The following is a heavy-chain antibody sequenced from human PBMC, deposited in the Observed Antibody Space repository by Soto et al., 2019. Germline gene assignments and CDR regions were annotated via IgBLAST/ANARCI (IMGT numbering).Heavy chain of an antibody. J-gene: IGHJ6*02. CDR1: GFTFNTYA. CDR2: ITASAART. V-gene: IGHV3-23*01. D-gene: IGHD2-15*01. CDR3: ANDCLGGGTCHPIWDYYGMGV. Sequence: EGSLSLSCVASGFTFNTYAMTRVRRAPGKALEWISGITASAARTFYADPVKVRFTISIDTIKHTLFLELNDLRDDYTALYYYANDCLGGGTCHPIWDYYGMGVWGQGTTVTVFS.